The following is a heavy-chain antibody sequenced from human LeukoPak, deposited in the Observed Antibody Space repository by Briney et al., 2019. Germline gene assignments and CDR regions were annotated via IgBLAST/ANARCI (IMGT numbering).Heavy chain of an antibody. V-gene: IGHV4-59*01. J-gene: IGHJ2*01. CDR3: ARVRYYYDSSGQYGWYFDL. CDR1: GGSISSYY. D-gene: IGHD3-22*01. CDR2: IHYSGNT. Sequence: SETLSLTCTVSGGSISSYYWSWIRQPPGKGLEWIGKIHYSGNTNHNPSLRSRVTISVDTSENQFSLKLSSVTAADTAAYYCARVRYYYDSSGQYGWYFDLWAVAPWSLSPQ.